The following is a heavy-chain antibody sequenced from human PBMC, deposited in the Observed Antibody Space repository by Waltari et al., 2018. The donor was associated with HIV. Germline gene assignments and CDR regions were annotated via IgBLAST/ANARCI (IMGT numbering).Heavy chain of an antibody. CDR2: ISSSSSYI. CDR1: GFPSSSYS. CDR3: ARDFWGGYYYGMDV. J-gene: IGHJ6*02. V-gene: IGHV3-21*01. Sequence: EVQLVESGGGLVKPGGSLSLSCAASGFPSSSYSMNWVRQAPGKGLEWVSSISSSSSYIYYADSVKGRFTISRDNAKNSLYLQMNSLRAEDTAVYYCARDFWGGYYYGMDVWGQGTTVTFSS. D-gene: IGHD3-16*01.